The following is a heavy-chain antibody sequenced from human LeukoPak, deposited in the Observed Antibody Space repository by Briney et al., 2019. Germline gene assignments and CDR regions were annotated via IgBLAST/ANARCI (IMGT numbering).Heavy chain of an antibody. V-gene: IGHV4-59*01. D-gene: IGHD6-19*01. Sequence: PSETLSLTCTVSGGSITSYYWSWIRQTPVKGLEWIGYVSYSGNSNYNPSLKSRATISVDTSRNQFSLKLGSVTAADTAVYYCAYFSGWYHKIWGQGTLVTVSS. CDR3: AYFSGWYHKI. CDR2: VSYSGNS. J-gene: IGHJ4*02. CDR1: GGSITSYY.